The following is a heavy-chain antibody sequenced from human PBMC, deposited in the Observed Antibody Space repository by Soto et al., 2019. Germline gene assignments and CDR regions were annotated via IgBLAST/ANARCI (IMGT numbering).Heavy chain of an antibody. CDR3: ARQGYSSRPFDP. D-gene: IGHD6-13*01. V-gene: IGHV5-51*01. J-gene: IGHJ5*02. CDR1: GYTFTNHW. CDR2: IDPDDSDS. Sequence: PGESLKISCKAFGYTFTNHWIGWVRQMPGKGLEWMGIIDPDDSDSKYSPSFQGHVTISADKSISTAYLQWSSLKASDTAMYYCARQGYSSRPFDPWGQGTLVTVSS.